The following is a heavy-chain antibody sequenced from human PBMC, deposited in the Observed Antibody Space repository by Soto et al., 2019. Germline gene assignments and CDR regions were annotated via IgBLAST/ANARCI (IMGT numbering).Heavy chain of an antibody. CDR2: IKTKAEGGAT. Sequence: EVQLVESGGGLVKPGGSLRLSCAASDFTITNAWMNWVRQAPGKGLEWVGRIKTKAEGGATDYAAPLKSRFTISRDVSRNTLFLQMNSLKTEHTAVYYCTTGSVEGVWGQGATVTVSS. V-gene: IGHV3-15*07. CDR3: TTGSVEGV. J-gene: IGHJ6*02. D-gene: IGHD2-15*01. CDR1: DFTITNAW.